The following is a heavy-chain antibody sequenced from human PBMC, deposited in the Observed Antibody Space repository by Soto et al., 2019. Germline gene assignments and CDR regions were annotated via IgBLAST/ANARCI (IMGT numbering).Heavy chain of an antibody. Sequence: QVQLQESGPGLLKPSETLSLTCTVSNDSITSYYWSWIRQPAGKGLEWIGRIYTSGSTNYNPSLKSRVTTSVDTSKNRFSLKLRSVTAADTAVYYCARGGRISGTDWFDPWGQGTLVTVSS. CDR1: NDSITSYY. J-gene: IGHJ5*02. V-gene: IGHV4-4*07. D-gene: IGHD1-20*01. CDR2: IYTSGST. CDR3: ARGGRISGTDWFDP.